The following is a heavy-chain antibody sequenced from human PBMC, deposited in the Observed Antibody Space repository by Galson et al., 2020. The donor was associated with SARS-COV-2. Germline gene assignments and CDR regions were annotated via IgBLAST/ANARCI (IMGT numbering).Heavy chain of an antibody. CDR3: ARPGSGSYSSHFDY. V-gene: IGHV3-30*01. CDR2: ISYDGSNK. D-gene: IGHD1-26*01. CDR1: GFTFSSYA. J-gene: IGHJ4*02. Sequence: GESLKISCAASGFTFSSYAMHWVRQAPGKGLEWVAVISYDGSNKYYADSVKGRFTISRDNSKNTLYLQMNSLRAEDTAVYYCARPGSGSYSSHFDYWGQGTLVTVSS.